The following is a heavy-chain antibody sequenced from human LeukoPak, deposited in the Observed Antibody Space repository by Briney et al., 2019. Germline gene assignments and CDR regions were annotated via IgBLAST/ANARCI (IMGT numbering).Heavy chain of an antibody. D-gene: IGHD6-25*01. CDR2: INPNSGGT. CDR1: GYTFTGYY. Sequence: GASVKVSCKASGYTFTGYYMHWVRQAPGQGLEWMGWINPNSGGTNYAQKFQGRVTMTRDTSISTAYMELSRLRSDDTAVYYCARVAVRWASGWASDYWGQGTLVTVSS. CDR3: ARVAVRWASGWASDY. J-gene: IGHJ4*02. V-gene: IGHV1-2*02.